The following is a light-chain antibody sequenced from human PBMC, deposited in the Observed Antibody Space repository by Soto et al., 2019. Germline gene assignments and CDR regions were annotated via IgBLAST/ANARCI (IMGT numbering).Light chain of an antibody. J-gene: IGKJ5*01. CDR2: LSS. Sequence: DIVMTQSPLSLPVTPGEPASISCRSSQSLLDSNGYNYLEWYLQRPGQSPQLLIYLSSSRASGVPDRFSGSGSGTDFTLKISRVAAEDVGVYYCMQALQTPITFGQGTRLEIK. CDR1: QSLLDSNGYNY. V-gene: IGKV2-28*01. CDR3: MQALQTPIT.